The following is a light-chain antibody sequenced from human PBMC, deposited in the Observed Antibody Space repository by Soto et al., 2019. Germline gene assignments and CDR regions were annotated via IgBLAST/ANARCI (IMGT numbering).Light chain of an antibody. CDR1: SSNIGSNY. Sequence: QSVLTQPPSASGTPGQRVTISCSGSSSNIGSNYVYWYQQLPGTAPKHLIYRNNQRPSGVPDRFSGSKSGTSASLAISGLRSEDEGNYYCASWDDSLSGVVFGGGTQLTVL. CDR3: ASWDDSLSGVV. V-gene: IGLV1-47*01. CDR2: RNN. J-gene: IGLJ3*02.